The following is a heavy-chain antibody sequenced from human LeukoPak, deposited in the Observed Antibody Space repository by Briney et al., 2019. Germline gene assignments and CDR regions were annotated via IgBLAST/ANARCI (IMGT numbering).Heavy chain of an antibody. Sequence: PSETLSLTFTVSGGSISTYYWSWIRQPPGKGLEWIGYIYYSGSSNYNPSLKSRVTISVDTSKNQFSLKLSSVTAADTAVYYCAGVYGSGYAFRGAFDIWGQGTMVTVSS. V-gene: IGHV4-59*01. D-gene: IGHD5-12*01. CDR1: GGSISTYY. CDR2: IYYSGSS. CDR3: AGVYGSGYAFRGAFDI. J-gene: IGHJ3*02.